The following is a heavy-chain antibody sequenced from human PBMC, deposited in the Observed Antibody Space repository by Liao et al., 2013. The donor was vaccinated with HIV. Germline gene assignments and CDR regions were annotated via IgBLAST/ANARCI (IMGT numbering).Heavy chain of an antibody. CDR1: GGSISSSTYY. CDR3: ARGMATMGVYYFDY. V-gene: IGHV4-39*07. J-gene: IGHJ4*02. D-gene: IGHD5-24*01. Sequence: QLQLQESGPGLVKPSETLSLTCTVSGGSISSSTYYWGWIRQPPGKGLEWIGNIYYSGSTYYNPSLKSRVTISVDTSKNQFSLNLSSVTAADTAVYYCARGMATMGVYYFDYWGQGTLVTVSS. CDR2: IYYSGST.